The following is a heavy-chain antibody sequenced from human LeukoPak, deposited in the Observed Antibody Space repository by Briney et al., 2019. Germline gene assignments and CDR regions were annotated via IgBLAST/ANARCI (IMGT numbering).Heavy chain of an antibody. CDR1: GGSISSYY. CDR3: ARDKQPGDY. Sequence: SETLSLTCTASGGSISSYYWSWIRQPPGKGLEWIGYIYYSGSTTYNPSLKSRVTISVDTSKNQFSLKLSSVTAADTAVYYCARDKQPGDYWGQGTLVTVSS. J-gene: IGHJ4*02. V-gene: IGHV4-59*01. CDR2: IYYSGST. D-gene: IGHD5-18*01.